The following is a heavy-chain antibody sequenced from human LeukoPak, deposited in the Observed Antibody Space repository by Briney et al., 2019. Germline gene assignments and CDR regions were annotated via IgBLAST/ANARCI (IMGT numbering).Heavy chain of an antibody. D-gene: IGHD3-16*01. CDR2: MNQDGSQK. CDR3: ARENWGRFDY. CDR1: GFTFSYHW. Sequence: GGSLRLSCGVSGFTFSYHWMTWARQAPGKGLEWVATMNQDGSQKFYVDSVKGRFIISRDNAENSLDLQMNSLRAEDTAAYYCARENWGRFDYWGLGTLVTVSS. V-gene: IGHV3-7*04. J-gene: IGHJ4*02.